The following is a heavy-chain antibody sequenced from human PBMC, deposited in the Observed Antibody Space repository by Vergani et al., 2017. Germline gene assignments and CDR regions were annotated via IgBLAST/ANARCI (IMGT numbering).Heavy chain of an antibody. CDR1: VFTFPLSS. D-gene: IGHD3-10*01. J-gene: IGHJ4*02. CDR3: TTAIGDSYYFDY. CDR2: IKSKTDGGTT. V-gene: IGHV3-15*01. Sequence: EVQLVESGGGLVKPGGSLRLSSPASVFTFPLSSIRSFRQAPGQALELLGRIKSKTDGGTTDYAAPVKGRFTISRDDSKNTLYLQMNSLKTEDTAVYYCTTAIGDSYYFDYWGQGTLVTVSS.